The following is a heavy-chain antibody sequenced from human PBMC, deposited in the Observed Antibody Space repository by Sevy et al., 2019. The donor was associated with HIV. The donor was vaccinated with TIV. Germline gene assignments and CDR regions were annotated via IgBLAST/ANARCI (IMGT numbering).Heavy chain of an antibody. V-gene: IGHV3-48*04. Sequence: GGSLRLSCAASGFTFSSYSMNWVRQAPGKGLEWVSYISTSGSTIYQADSVKGRFTISRDNAKNSLFLQMNSLRVEDTAIYYCVRDWDDKFSYGDSDPAVDCWGQGTLVTVSS. CDR3: VRDWDDKFSYGDSDPAVDC. D-gene: IGHD2-21*02. CDR1: GFTFSSYS. CDR2: ISTSGSTI. J-gene: IGHJ4*02.